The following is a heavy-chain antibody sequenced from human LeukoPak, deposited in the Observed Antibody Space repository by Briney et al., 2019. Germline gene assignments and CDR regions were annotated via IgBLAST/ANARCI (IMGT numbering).Heavy chain of an antibody. CDR2: ISASGGDT. CDR3: AKRPRDSTGYYLGAFDG. Sequence: GGSLRLSCAASGFTFSSYAMTWVRQAPGKGLEWVSAISASGGDTSYPDSVRGRFTISRDNSKNTLYLHMSSLRAEDTAVYFCAKRPRDSTGYYLGAFDGWGQGTTVTVSS. D-gene: IGHD3-22*01. CDR1: GFTFSSYA. J-gene: IGHJ3*01. V-gene: IGHV3-23*01.